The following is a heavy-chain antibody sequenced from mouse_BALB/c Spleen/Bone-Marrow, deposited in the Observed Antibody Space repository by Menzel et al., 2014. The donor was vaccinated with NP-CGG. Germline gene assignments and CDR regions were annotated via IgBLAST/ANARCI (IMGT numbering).Heavy chain of an antibody. Sequence: SASAVDFSRYWMSWVRQAPGKGLEWIGKINPDSSTINYTPSLKDKFIISRDNAKNTLYLQMSKVRSEDTALYYCASLHYYGFFAYWGQGTLVTVSA. D-gene: IGHD1-2*01. CDR2: INPDSSTI. J-gene: IGHJ3*01. CDR3: ASLHYYGFFAY. CDR1: AVDFSRYW. V-gene: IGHV4-1*02.